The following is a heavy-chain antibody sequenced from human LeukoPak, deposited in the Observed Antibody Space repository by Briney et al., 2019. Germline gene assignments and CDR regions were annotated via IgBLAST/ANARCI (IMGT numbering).Heavy chain of an antibody. Sequence: SETLSLTCTVSGGSISYYYWSWIRQSPGKGLEWIGYIYYSGTTNYNPSLKSRVTISVDTSKNQFSLQLRSVTAADTAVYYCAREDHLTTVPEGMDVWGQETTVTVSS. CDR3: AREDHLTTVPEGMDV. V-gene: IGHV4-59*01. CDR1: GGSISYYY. J-gene: IGHJ6*01. CDR2: IYYSGTT. D-gene: IGHD4-17*01.